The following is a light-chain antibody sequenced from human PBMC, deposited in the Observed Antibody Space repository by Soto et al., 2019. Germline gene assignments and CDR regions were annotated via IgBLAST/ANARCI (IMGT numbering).Light chain of an antibody. V-gene: IGKV3-15*01. J-gene: IGKJ1*01. CDR2: GAS. CDR3: QQYNIWPRT. CDR1: QSIGKD. Sequence: EIVMRQSPVTLSVSPGEGATLSCWASQSIGKDVAWYQQRPGQAPRLLIYGASTRAPGIPARFSGSGSGTDFTLTISGLLSEDFALYYCQQYNIWPRTFGQGTNV.